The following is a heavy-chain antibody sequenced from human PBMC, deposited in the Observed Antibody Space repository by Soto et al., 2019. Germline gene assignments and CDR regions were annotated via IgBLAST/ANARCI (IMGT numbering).Heavy chain of an antibody. Sequence: GGSLRLSCAGSGFIFSTYAMSWVRQAPGKGLEWVSVVSGSVDNTYYTDSVKGRFTISRDNSKKMVYLQMNSLRAEDTAVYYCAKDWGYCTNDGCYEYFQDWGQGTLVTVSS. J-gene: IGHJ1*01. CDR1: GFIFSTYA. CDR3: AKDWGYCTNDGCYEYFQD. D-gene: IGHD2-8*01. CDR2: VSGSVDNT. V-gene: IGHV3-23*01.